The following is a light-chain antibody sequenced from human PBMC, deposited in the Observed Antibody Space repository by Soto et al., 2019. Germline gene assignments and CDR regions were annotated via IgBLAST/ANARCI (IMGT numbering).Light chain of an antibody. J-gene: IGKJ5*01. CDR2: GAS. V-gene: IGKV3-15*01. Sequence: ETVITQSPATVSVSPGERVTLSCRASQSVNSDLAWYQHKPGQAPRLLVYGASTRATDIPARFSGSGSGTEFTLTISSLQSEDFAVYYCQQYKDWPPLTFGQGTRLEIK. CDR3: QQYKDWPPLT. CDR1: QSVNSD.